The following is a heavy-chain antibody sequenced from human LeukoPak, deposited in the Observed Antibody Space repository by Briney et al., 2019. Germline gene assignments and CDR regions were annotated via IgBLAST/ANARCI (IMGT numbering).Heavy chain of an antibody. V-gene: IGHV3-21*04. CDR1: GFTFTTYS. J-gene: IGHJ4*02. Sequence: GGSLRLSCEASGFTFTTYSMTWVRQAPGKGLEWVSIISSGSSAIFSADALKGRFTISRDDAKNLLYLDMNSLRAEDTAVYYCAKDIRGWELLRARFDYWGQGTLVTVSS. D-gene: IGHD1-26*01. CDR2: ISSGSSAI. CDR3: AKDIRGWELLRARFDY.